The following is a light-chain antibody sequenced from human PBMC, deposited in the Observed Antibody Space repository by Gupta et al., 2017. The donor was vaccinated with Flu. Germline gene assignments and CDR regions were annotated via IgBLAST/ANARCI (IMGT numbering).Light chain of an antibody. Sequence: PRTLFLSPGDAAPLSCRASQRGTIAWYRQKPGQAPRLLIYVAYPRAAGIPDRFSGSGSGTDFILTISRLEPEDFAVYYCQQYVTSPPGVTFGPGTKVDVK. CDR1: QRGT. J-gene: IGKJ3*01. CDR3: QQYVTSPPGVT. CDR2: VAY. V-gene: IGKV3-20*01.